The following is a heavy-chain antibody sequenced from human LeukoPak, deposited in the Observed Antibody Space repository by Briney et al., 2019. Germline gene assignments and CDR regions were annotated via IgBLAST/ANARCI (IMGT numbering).Heavy chain of an antibody. Sequence: SETLSLTCAVYGGSISSSSYYWGWIRQTPGKGLEWIGNIYYSGSSSYNPSLKSRVTISVDTSKNQFSLKLSSVTAADTAVYYCARHAGSSWYRRFDYWGQGTLVTVSS. D-gene: IGHD6-13*01. CDR3: ARHAGSSWYRRFDY. CDR2: IYYSGSS. J-gene: IGHJ4*02. CDR1: GGSISSSSYY. V-gene: IGHV4-39*01.